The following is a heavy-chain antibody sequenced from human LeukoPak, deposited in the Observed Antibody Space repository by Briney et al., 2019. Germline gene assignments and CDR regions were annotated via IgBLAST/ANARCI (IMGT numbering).Heavy chain of an antibody. V-gene: IGHV4-30-4*01. D-gene: IGHD6-6*01. Sequence: KSSETLSLTCTVSGGSISSGDYYWIWIRQPPGKGPEWIGYIYYSGSTYYNPSLKSRVTISGDTSKNQFSLKVNSVTAADTAVYYCARGSWSSSIDYWGQGTLDTVSS. CDR2: IYYSGST. CDR3: ARGSWSSSIDY. J-gene: IGHJ4*02. CDR1: GGSISSGDYY.